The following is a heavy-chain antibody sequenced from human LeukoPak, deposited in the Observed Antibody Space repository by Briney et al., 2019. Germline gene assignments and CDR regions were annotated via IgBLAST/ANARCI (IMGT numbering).Heavy chain of an antibody. Sequence: SVKVSCKASGGTFSSYAISWVRQAPGQGLEWMGGIIPIFGTANYAQKFQGRVTITADESTSTAYMELSSLRSEDTAVYYCARAGDCSGGSCLYYYYMDVWGKGTTVTVSS. J-gene: IGHJ6*03. D-gene: IGHD2-15*01. CDR2: IIPIFGTA. CDR1: GGTFSSYA. V-gene: IGHV1-69*13. CDR3: ARAGDCSGGSCLYYYYMDV.